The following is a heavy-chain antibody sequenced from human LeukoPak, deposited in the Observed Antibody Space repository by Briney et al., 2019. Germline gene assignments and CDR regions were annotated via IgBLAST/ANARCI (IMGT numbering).Heavy chain of an antibody. CDR2: IKSNTDGGTT. J-gene: IGHJ3*01. V-gene: IGHV3-15*01. CDR1: GFTFTNAW. CDR3: TTLYDRSSFP. D-gene: IGHD3-22*01. Sequence: PGRSLRLSCVASGFTFTNAWMSWVRQAPGKGLEWLGRIKSNTDGGTTDYAAPVKGRFTISRDDSKNTLYLQMNSLKTEDTAVYHCTTLYDRSSFPWGQGTMVTVSS.